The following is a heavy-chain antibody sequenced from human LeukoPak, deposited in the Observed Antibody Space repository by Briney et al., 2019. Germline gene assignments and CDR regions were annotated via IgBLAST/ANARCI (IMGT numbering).Heavy chain of an antibody. CDR1: GFTFSSYA. J-gene: IGHJ6*02. D-gene: IGHD3-3*01. CDR3: ARQLYYDFWSGYWDYYYYYGMDV. Sequence: GGSLRLSCAASGFTFSSYAMHWVRQAPGKGLEWVAVMSYDGSNKYYADSVKGRFTISRDNSKNTLYLQMNSLRAEDTAVYYCARQLYYDFWSGYWDYYYYYGMDVWGQGTTVTVSS. CDR2: MSYDGSNK. V-gene: IGHV3-30-3*01.